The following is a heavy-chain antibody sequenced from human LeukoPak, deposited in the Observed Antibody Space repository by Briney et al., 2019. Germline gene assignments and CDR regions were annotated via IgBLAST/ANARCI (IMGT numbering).Heavy chain of an antibody. CDR1: GYTLTELS. CDR2: FDPEDGET. CDR3: ATVGANYYDSSGYPYFDY. J-gene: IGHJ4*02. V-gene: IGHV1-24*01. D-gene: IGHD3-22*01. Sequence: ASVKVSCKVSGYTLTELSMHWVRQALGKGLEWMGGFDPEDGETIYAQKFQGRVTMTEDTSTDTAYMELSSLRSEDTAVYYCATVGANYYDSSGYPYFDYWGQGTLVTVSS.